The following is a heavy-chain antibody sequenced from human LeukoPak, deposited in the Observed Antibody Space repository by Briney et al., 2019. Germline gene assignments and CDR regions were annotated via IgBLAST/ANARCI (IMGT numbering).Heavy chain of an antibody. CDR3: ARFVGYCSSTSCYNLDY. CDR2: LYNGGNT. Sequence: PGGSLRLSCAVSGFTVSSNYMSWVRQAPGKGLEWVSVLYNGGNTYYADSVKGRFTVSRDNSKNTLYLQMNSLRAEDTAVYYCARFVGYCSSTSCYNLDYWGQGTLVTVSS. J-gene: IGHJ4*02. CDR1: GFTVSSNY. D-gene: IGHD2-2*02. V-gene: IGHV3-53*01.